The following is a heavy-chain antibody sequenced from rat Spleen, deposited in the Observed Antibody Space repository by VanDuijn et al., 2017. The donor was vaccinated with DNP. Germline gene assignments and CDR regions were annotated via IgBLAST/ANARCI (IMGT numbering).Heavy chain of an antibody. CDR1: GFTFSDFD. J-gene: IGHJ1*01. D-gene: IGHD5-1*01. V-gene: IGHV5-25*01. Sequence: EVQLVKSGGGLVQPGRSMKLSCAASGFTFSDFDMAWIRQVPGKGLEWVASIPSRGDNTYYPDSVKGRFTISRDNAKNTLYLQMNSLRSEDTATYYCARGSGTYYWYFDFWGPGTMVTVSS. CDR2: IPSRGDNT. CDR3: ARGSGTYYWYFDF.